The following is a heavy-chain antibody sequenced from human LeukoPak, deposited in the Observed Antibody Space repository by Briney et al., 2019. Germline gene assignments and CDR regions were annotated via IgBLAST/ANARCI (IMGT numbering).Heavy chain of an antibody. CDR3: AKDVAEGY. CDR2: IRYDGSKK. J-gene: IGHJ4*02. CDR1: GFTFSSYG. Sequence: HPGGSLRLSCAASGFTFSSYGMHWVRQAPGKGLEWVAFIRYDGSKKYYADSVKGRLTISRDNSKNTLYLQMNSLRAEDTAVYYCAKDVAEGYCGQGTLVTVSS. V-gene: IGHV3-30*02.